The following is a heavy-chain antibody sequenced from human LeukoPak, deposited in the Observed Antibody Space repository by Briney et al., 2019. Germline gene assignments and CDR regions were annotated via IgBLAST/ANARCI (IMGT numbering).Heavy chain of an antibody. J-gene: IGHJ3*01. Sequence: ASVKVSCKASGYIFTGYAMNWVRQAPGQGLEWMGWINTNTGNPTYAQGFIGRFVFSLDTSVSTAYLQVSSLKAEDTAVYYCARERYSSDWNDAFDLWGQGTMVTVSS. CDR2: INTNTGNP. V-gene: IGHV7-4-1*02. CDR3: ARERYSSDWNDAFDL. D-gene: IGHD6-19*01. CDR1: GYIFTGYA.